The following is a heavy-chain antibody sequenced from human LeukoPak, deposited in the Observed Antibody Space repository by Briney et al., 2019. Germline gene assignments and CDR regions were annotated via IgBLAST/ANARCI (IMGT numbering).Heavy chain of an antibody. V-gene: IGHV1-8*01. Sequence: ASVKVSCKASGYTFTSYDINWVRQATGQGLEWMGWMNPNSGNTGCAQKFQGRVTMTRNTCISTAYMELSSLRSEDTAVYYCASGSDDSSGQHHDAFDIWGQGTMVTVSS. D-gene: IGHD3-22*01. CDR3: ASGSDDSSGQHHDAFDI. J-gene: IGHJ3*02. CDR1: GYTFTSYD. CDR2: MNPNSGNT.